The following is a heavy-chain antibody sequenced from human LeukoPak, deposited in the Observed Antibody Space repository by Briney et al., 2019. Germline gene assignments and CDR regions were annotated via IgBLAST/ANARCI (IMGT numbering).Heavy chain of an antibody. V-gene: IGHV3-48*03. J-gene: IGHJ4*02. CDR3: ARSGSYSTFGY. D-gene: IGHD1-26*01. CDR1: GFTFSSYE. Sequence: SGGSLRLSCAASGFTFSSYEMNWVRQAPGKGLEWVSYISSSGSTIYYADSVKGRFTISRDNAKNSLYLQMNSLRAEDTAVYYCARSGSYSTFGYWGQGTLVTVSS. CDR2: ISSSGSTI.